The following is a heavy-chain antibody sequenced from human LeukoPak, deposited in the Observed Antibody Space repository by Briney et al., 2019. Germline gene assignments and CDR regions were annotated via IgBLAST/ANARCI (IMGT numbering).Heavy chain of an antibody. D-gene: IGHD5-24*01. Sequence: PGGSLRLSCAASGFTFSSYGMHWVRQAPGKGLEWVAVIWYDGSNKYYADSVKGRFTISRDNFKNTLYLQMISLRAEDTALYYCARDLDGYNYFDYWGQGTLVTVSS. CDR2: IWYDGSNK. CDR3: ARDLDGYNYFDY. CDR1: GFTFSSYG. V-gene: IGHV3-33*01. J-gene: IGHJ4*02.